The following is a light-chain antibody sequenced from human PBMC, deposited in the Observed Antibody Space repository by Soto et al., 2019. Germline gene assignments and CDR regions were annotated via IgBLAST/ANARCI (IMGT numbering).Light chain of an antibody. CDR2: AAS. CDR1: QGVSSF. V-gene: IGKV1-8*01. Sequence: AIRMTQSPSSLSASTGDKVTIACRASQGVSSFLAWYQQKPGKAPKLLIYAASTLQSGVPSRFSGSGSGTDFTLTVSFLQSEDFATYYCQHYYNYPWTFGQGTKVDIK. CDR3: QHYYNYPWT. J-gene: IGKJ1*01.